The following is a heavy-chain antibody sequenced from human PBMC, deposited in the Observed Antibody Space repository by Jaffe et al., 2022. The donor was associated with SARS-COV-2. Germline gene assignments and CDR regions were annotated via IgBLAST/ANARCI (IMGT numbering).Heavy chain of an antibody. D-gene: IGHD3-16*02. CDR3: ARRRYNNGWSDH. J-gene: IGHJ5*02. CDR1: GYSFTSYW. CDR2: IDPSDSYT. Sequence: EVQLVQSGAEVKKPGESLRISCKGSGYSFTSYWISWVRQMPGKGLEWMGRIDPSDSYTNYSPSFQGHVTISADKSITTAYLQWSSLKASDTATYYCARRRYNNGWSDHWGQGTLVTVSS. V-gene: IGHV5-10-1*03.